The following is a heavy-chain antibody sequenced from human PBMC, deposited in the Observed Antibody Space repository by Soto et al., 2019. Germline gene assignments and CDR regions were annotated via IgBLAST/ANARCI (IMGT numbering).Heavy chain of an antibody. CDR1: GGSFSGYY. CDR3: ARYAAAAYHYYYYYMDV. Sequence: TSETLSLTCAVYGGSFSGYYWSWIRQPPGKGLEWIGEINHSGSTNYNPSLKSRVTISVDTSKNQFSLKLSSVTAADTAVYYCARYAAAAYHYYYYYMDVWGKGTTVTVSS. CDR2: INHSGST. V-gene: IGHV4-34*01. J-gene: IGHJ6*03. D-gene: IGHD6-13*01.